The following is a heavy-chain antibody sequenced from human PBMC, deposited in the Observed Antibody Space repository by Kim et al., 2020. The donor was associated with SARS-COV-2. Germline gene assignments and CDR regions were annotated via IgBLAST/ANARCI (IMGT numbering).Heavy chain of an antibody. J-gene: IGHJ6*02. Sequence: ASVKVSCKASGYTFTSSAINWVRQAPGQGLEWMGWINTNTGNPTYAQDFTGRFVFSLDTSVSTAYLQISSLKAEDTAVYYCASPSAVAGEGYSHYGMDVWGQGTTITVSS. CDR1: GYTFTSSA. CDR2: INTNTGNP. V-gene: IGHV7-4-1*02. D-gene: IGHD6-19*01. CDR3: ASPSAVAGEGYSHYGMDV.